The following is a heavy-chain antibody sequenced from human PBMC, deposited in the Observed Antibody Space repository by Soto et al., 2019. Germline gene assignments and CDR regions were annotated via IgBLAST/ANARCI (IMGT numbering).Heavy chain of an antibody. J-gene: IGHJ4*02. CDR2: INWNSNII. D-gene: IGHD3-22*01. CDR1: GFTFEDYG. V-gene: IGHV3-9*01. CDR3: ARDREAGTRGYFDY. Sequence: VQLVESGGGLVQPDGSLRLSCAASGFTFEDYGMHWVRQAPGKGLEWVAGINWNSNIIVYADSVKGRLTISRDNAKNSLHLQINSLRLEDTALYYCARDREAGTRGYFDYWGQGTLVTVSS.